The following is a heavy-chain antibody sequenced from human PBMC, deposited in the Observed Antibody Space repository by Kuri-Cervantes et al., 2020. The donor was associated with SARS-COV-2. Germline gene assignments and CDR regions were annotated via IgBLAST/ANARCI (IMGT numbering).Heavy chain of an antibody. CDR3: TKDVPRFCASPEDDDY. CDR1: GLTFSSYW. CDR2: ISGSGGST. D-gene: IGHD3-3*01. V-gene: IGHV3-23*01. Sequence: GESPKISWAASGLTFSSYWMSWVRQAPGQGLEWVSDISGSGGSTYHADSVNGRFTISRDDSKNTLYLQINSLKTEDTAVYYCTKDVPRFCASPEDDDYWGQGTLVTVSS. J-gene: IGHJ4*02.